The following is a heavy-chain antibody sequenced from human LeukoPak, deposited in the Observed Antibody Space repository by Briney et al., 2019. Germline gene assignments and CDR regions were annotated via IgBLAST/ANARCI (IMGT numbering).Heavy chain of an antibody. V-gene: IGHV4-30-2*01. CDR3: ARLLRRLGYFDY. CDR2: IYHSGST. Sequence: SQTLSLTCAVSGGSISSGGYSWSWVRQPPGKGLEWIGYIYHSGSTYYSPSLKSRVTISVDRSKNQFSLKLSSVTAADTAVYYCARLLRRLGYFDYWGQGTLVTVSS. D-gene: IGHD1-26*01. CDR1: GGSISSGGYS. J-gene: IGHJ4*02.